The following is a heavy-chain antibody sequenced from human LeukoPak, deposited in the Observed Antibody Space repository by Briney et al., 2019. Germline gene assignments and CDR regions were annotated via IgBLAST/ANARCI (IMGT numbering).Heavy chain of an antibody. D-gene: IGHD3-22*01. Sequence: SGPTLVNPTQTLTLTCAFSGFSLTTREVGVGWIRHPPGKALEWLALIYWDDDKRYRPSLKSRLTITKDTSKKQVVLTVTNLDPVDTATYYCARLAYYDNSGSSRPFDIWGQGTRVTVSS. CDR1: GFSLTTREVG. CDR3: ARLAYYDNSGSSRPFDI. CDR2: IYWDDDK. V-gene: IGHV2-5*02. J-gene: IGHJ3*02.